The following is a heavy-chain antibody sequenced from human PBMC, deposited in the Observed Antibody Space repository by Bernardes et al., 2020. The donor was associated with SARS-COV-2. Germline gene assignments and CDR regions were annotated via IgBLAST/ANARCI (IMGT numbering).Heavy chain of an antibody. CDR1: GYTFTSYD. CDR2: MNPNSGNT. D-gene: IGHD3-9*01. J-gene: IGHJ6*04. CDR3: ALYYDILTGYYLGGMDV. V-gene: IGHV1-8*01. Sequence: ASVKVSCKASGYTFTSYDINWVRQATGQGLEWMGWMNPNSGNTGYAQKFQGRVTMTRNTSISTAYMELSSLRSEDTAVYYCALYYDILTGYYLGGMDVWGKGTTVTVSS.